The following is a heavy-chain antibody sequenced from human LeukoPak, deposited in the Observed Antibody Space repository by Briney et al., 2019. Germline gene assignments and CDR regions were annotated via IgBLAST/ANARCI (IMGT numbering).Heavy chain of an antibody. Sequence: GGSLRLSCAASRCTFSSYSMNWVRQAPGKGLEWVSYISSSSTIYYADSVKGRFTISRDNAKNSLYLQMNSLRDEDTAVYYCARTDDGDYFDIWGQGTMVTVSS. CDR1: RCTFSSYS. J-gene: IGHJ3*02. CDR3: ARTDDGDYFDI. CDR2: ISSSSTI. V-gene: IGHV3-48*02. D-gene: IGHD4-17*01.